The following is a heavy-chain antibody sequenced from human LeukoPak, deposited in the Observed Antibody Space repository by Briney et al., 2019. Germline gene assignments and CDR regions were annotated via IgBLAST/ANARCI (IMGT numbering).Heavy chain of an antibody. CDR1: GGTFSSYA. D-gene: IGHD2-2*01. Sequence: AASVKVSCKASGGTFSSYAISWVRQAPGQGLEWMGGIIPIFGTANYAQKFQGRVTITADESTSTAYMELSSLRSEDTAVYYCARKPLVVPAAKSPPDYYYYMDVWGKGTTVTVSS. V-gene: IGHV1-69*01. J-gene: IGHJ6*03. CDR2: IIPIFGTA. CDR3: ARKPLVVPAAKSPPDYYYYMDV.